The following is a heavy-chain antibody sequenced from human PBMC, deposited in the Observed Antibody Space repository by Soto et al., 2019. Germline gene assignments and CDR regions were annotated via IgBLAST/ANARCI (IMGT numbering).Heavy chain of an antibody. CDR1: GFTFSSYG. CDR3: AKDAQYSSSGMELNWFDP. J-gene: IGHJ5*02. CDR2: ISYDGSNK. V-gene: IGHV3-30*18. D-gene: IGHD6-13*01. Sequence: QVQLVESGGGVVQPGRSLRLSCAASGFTFSSYGMHWVRQAPGKGLEWVAVISYDGSNKYYADSVKGRFTISRDNSKNTLYLQMNSLRAEDTAVYYCAKDAQYSSSGMELNWFDPWGQGTLVTVSS.